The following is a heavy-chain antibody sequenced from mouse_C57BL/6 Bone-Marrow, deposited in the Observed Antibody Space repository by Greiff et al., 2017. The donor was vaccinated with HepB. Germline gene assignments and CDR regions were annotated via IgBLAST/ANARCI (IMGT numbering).Heavy chain of an antibody. V-gene: IGHV5-4*01. CDR1: GFTFSSYA. D-gene: IGHD2-4*01. CDR3: ARDQAYDYDWFAY. J-gene: IGHJ3*01. Sequence: DVMLVESGGGLVKPGGSLKLSCAASGFTFSSYAMSWVRQTPEKRLEWVATISDGGSYTYYPDNVKGRFTISRDNAKNNLYLQMSHLKSEDTAMYYCARDQAYDYDWFAYWGQGTLVTVSA. CDR2: ISDGGSYT.